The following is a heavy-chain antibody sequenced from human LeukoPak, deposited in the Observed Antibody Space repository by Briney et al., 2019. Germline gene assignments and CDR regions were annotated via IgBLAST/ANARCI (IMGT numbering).Heavy chain of an antibody. J-gene: IGHJ4*02. D-gene: IGHD4-17*01. Sequence: SETLSLTCTVSGGPIDNYYWSWFRQPPGKTLEWIAYIYYLGTTNYNPPLKSRVTISVDRSNNQFSLRLTSVTAADTAVYYCARHSGYGDYPLDYWGQGMLVTVSS. CDR2: IYYLGTT. CDR3: ARHSGYGDYPLDY. V-gene: IGHV4-59*08. CDR1: GGPIDNYY.